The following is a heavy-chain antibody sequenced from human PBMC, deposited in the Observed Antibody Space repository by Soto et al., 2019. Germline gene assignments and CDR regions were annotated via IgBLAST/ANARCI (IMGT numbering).Heavy chain of an antibody. CDR1: GYNFTNYW. V-gene: IGHV5-10-1*01. Sequence: PGESLKISCQGSGYNFTNYWISWVRQMPGKGLEWVGRIDPSDSYTNYSPSFQGHVTISTDKSISTAYLQWRSLKASDTAMYFCARRVGSGYYYGMDVWGQGTTVTVSS. CDR3: ARRVGSGYYYGMDV. CDR2: IDPSDSYT. D-gene: IGHD6-19*01. J-gene: IGHJ6*02.